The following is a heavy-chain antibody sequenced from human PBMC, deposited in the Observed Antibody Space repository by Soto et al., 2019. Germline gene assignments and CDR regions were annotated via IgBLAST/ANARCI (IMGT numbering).Heavy chain of an antibody. CDR2: INAGNGNT. J-gene: IGHJ5*02. V-gene: IGHV1-3*01. Sequence: VASVKVSCKASGYTFTSSAMPWVRQAPGQRLAWMGWINAGNGNTKYSQKFQGRVTITKNTSASTAYRELSSLRAEDTAVYYCARGPLRNWFDPWGQGTLVTVAS. CDR1: GYTFTSSA. CDR3: ARGPLRNWFDP. D-gene: IGHD5-12*01.